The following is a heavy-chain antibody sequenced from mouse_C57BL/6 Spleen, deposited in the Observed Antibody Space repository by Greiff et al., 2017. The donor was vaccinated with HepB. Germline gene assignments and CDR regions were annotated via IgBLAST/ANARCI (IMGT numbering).Heavy chain of an antibody. J-gene: IGHJ1*03. Sequence: QVQLQQPGAELVRPGSSVKLSCKASGYTFTSYWMDWVKQRPGQGLEWIGNIYPSDSETHYNQKFKDKATLTVDKSSSTAYMQLSSLTSEDSAVYYGAQRRSYSWYFGVWGTGTTVTVSS. V-gene: IGHV1-61*01. CDR2: IYPSDSET. CDR1: GYTFTSYW. D-gene: IGHD1-1*01. CDR3: AQRRSYSWYFGV.